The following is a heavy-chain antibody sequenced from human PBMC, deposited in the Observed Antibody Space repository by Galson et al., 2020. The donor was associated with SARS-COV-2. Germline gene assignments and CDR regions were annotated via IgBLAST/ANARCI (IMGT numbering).Heavy chain of an antibody. V-gene: IGHV3-23*01. J-gene: IGHJ6*02. CDR3: ATPRGYYYYFGMDV. CDR2: ISGSGDRT. Sequence: GGSLRLSCAASGFMFRSYALSWVRQAPGKGLEWVSGISGSGDRTNYADSVKGRFTISRDNSKNTLYLQMNSLRAEDTAIYYCATPRGYYYYFGMDVWGQGTTVTVSS. CDR1: GFMFRSYA.